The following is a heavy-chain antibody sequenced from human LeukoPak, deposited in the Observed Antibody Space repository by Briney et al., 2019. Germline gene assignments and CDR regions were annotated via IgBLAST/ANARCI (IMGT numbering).Heavy chain of an antibody. Sequence: SETLSLTCAVSGYSISSGYYWGWIRQPPGKGLEGVGGISHSGSSYYNPSLKSRVTISVDTSKNQFSLKLSSVTAADTAVYYCAKDSSSSPFATWGQGTLVTVSS. CDR2: ISHSGSS. CDR3: AKDSSSSPFAT. J-gene: IGHJ4*02. CDR1: GYSISSGYY. D-gene: IGHD6-6*01. V-gene: IGHV4-38-2*02.